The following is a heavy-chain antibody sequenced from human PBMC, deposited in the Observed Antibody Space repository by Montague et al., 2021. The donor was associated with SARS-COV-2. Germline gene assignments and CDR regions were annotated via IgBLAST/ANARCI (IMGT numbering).Heavy chain of an antibody. CDR2: ISSSSSYI. J-gene: IGHJ4*02. CDR1: GFTFSSYS. D-gene: IGHD3-22*01. CDR3: ARGGYYYDSSAPPDY. V-gene: IGHV3-21*01. Sequence: SLRLSCAASGFTFSSYSMNWVRQAPGKGLAWVSSISSSSSYIYYADSVKGRFTISRDNAKNSLYLQMNSLRAEDTAVYYCARGGYYYDSSAPPDYWGQGTLVTVSS.